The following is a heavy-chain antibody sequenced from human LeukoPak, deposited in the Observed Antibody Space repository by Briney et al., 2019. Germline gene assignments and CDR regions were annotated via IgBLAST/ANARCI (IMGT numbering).Heavy chain of an antibody. J-gene: IGHJ4*02. Sequence: ETLSLTCTVSGGSISSYYCSWIRRPAGRGLEWIGRIYSSGSTNYNPSLKSRVTMSVDTSKNQSALKLSSVTAADTAVYYCARGPLGELVLGYDYWGQGTLVTVSS. CDR2: IYSSGST. CDR1: GGSISSYY. V-gene: IGHV4-4*07. D-gene: IGHD3-16*01. CDR3: ARGPLGELVLGYDY.